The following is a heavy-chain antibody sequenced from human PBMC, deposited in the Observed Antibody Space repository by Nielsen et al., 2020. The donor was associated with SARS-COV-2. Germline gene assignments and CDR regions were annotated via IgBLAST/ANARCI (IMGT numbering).Heavy chain of an antibody. Sequence: GESLKISCAASGFTFSSFAMSWVRQAPGRGLEWVSVVSGSGNSTYFADSVKGRFTISRDNSKNTLYLQMNSLRAEDTAVYYCAKVGVAAVAGFDYWGQGTLVTVSS. CDR2: VSGSGNST. D-gene: IGHD6-19*01. J-gene: IGHJ4*02. CDR1: GFTFSSFA. CDR3: AKVGVAAVAGFDY. V-gene: IGHV3-23*01.